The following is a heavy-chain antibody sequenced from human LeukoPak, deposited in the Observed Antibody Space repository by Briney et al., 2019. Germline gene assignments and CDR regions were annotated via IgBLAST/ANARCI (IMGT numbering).Heavy chain of an antibody. J-gene: IGHJ4*02. CDR2: INPSGGST. D-gene: IGHD2-15*01. CDR1: GYTFTNYY. Sequence: ASVTVSFKASGYTFTNYYMHWVRQAPGQGREGMGLINPSGGSTSYAQKFQGRVTITRDTSTSTVYMELSSLRSEDTAVYYCARDFGHSSYCSGGSCYPEVDYWGQGTLVTVSS. CDR3: ARDFGHSSYCSGGSCYPEVDY. V-gene: IGHV1-46*01.